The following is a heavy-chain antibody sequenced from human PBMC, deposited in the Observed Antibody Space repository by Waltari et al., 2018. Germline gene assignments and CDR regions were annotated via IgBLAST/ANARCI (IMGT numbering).Heavy chain of an antibody. CDR2: FDPEDGET. CDR1: GYTLTELS. Sequence: QVQLVQSGAEVKKPGASVKVSCKVSGYTLTELSMHWVRQAPGKGLEWMGGFDPEDGETIYAQKCQGRVTMTEDTSTDTAYMELSSLRSEDTAVYYCATRVPRYCSGGSCYSWRYYFDYWGQGTLVTVSS. D-gene: IGHD2-15*01. J-gene: IGHJ4*02. V-gene: IGHV1-24*01. CDR3: ATRVPRYCSGGSCYSWRYYFDY.